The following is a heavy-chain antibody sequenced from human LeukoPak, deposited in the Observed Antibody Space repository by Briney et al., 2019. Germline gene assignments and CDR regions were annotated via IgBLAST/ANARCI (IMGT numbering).Heavy chain of an antibody. CDR2: IYHSGST. J-gene: IGHJ4*02. CDR3: ASLLRPGNYFDY. V-gene: IGHV4-38-2*02. Sequence: SEALSLTCTVSGYSISSGYYWGWIRQPPGKGLEWIGSIYHSGSTYYNPSLKSRVTISVDTSKNQFSLKLSSVTAADTAVYYCASLLRPGNYFDYWGQGTLVTVSS. CDR1: GYSISSGYY. D-gene: IGHD3-16*01.